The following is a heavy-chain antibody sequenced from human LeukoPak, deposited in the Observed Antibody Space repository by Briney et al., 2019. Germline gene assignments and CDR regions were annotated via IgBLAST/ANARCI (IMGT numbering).Heavy chain of an antibody. V-gene: IGHV3-7*01. CDR1: GFTFSSYW. J-gene: IGHJ3*02. CDR3: AREDSSSWYPDAFDI. Sequence: GGSLRLSCAASGFTFSSYWMSWVRQAPGKGLEWVANIKQDGSEKYYVDSVKGRFTISRDNAKNSLYLQMDSLRAEDTAVYHCAREDSSSWYPDAFDIWGQGTMVTVSS. D-gene: IGHD6-13*01. CDR2: IKQDGSEK.